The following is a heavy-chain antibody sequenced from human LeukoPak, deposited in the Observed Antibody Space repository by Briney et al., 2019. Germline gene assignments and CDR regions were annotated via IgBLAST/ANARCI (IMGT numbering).Heavy chain of an antibody. V-gene: IGHV3-23*01. CDR3: AKDRRYDSSWYGASDY. CDR1: GFTVSSYG. Sequence: PGGTLRLSCAASGFTVSSYGMTWVRQAPGKGLEWVSSFSGTDGGIYYADSVKGRFTISRDNSKNTLYLQMNSLRAEDTAVYYCAKDRRYDSSWYGASDYWGQGTLVTVSS. D-gene: IGHD6-13*01. CDR2: FSGTDGGI. J-gene: IGHJ4*02.